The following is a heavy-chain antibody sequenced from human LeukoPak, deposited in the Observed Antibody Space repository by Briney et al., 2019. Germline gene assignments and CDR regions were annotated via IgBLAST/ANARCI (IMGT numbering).Heavy chain of an antibody. Sequence: GGYLRLYCVASGFTFTSYSMSWVRQAPGKGLEWVSGTSDRGDYTYYADSVKGRFTISRDSSKNTLFLQMNSLRAEDTALYFCARKAQYNGHYPLDYWGQGTLVTVSS. CDR1: GFTFTSYS. J-gene: IGHJ4*02. D-gene: IGHD1-7*01. V-gene: IGHV3-23*01. CDR2: TSDRGDYT. CDR3: ARKAQYNGHYPLDY.